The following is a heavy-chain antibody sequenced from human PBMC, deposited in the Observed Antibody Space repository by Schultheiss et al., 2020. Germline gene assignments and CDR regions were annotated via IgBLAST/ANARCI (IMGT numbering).Heavy chain of an antibody. CDR1: GYTFTGYY. CDR3: ARDEVLFFGYSRDVNWFDP. CDR2: INPNSGGT. Sequence: GESLKISCKASGYTFTGYYMHWVRQAPGQGLEWMGWINPNSGGTNYAQKLQGRVTMTTDTSTSTAYMELRSLRSDDTAVYYCARDEVLFFGYSRDVNWFDPWGQGTLVTVSS. V-gene: IGHV1-2*02. D-gene: IGHD3-3*01. J-gene: IGHJ5*02.